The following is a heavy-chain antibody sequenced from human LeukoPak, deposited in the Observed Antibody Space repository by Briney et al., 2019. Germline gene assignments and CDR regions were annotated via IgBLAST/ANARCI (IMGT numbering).Heavy chain of an antibody. CDR1: GFTFSSYA. J-gene: IGHJ4*02. V-gene: IGHV3-23*01. Sequence: PGGSLRLSCAASGFTFSSYAVSWVRQAPRKGLEWVSVISGGGGSTYYADSVKGRFTISRDNSKSTLYVQMNSLRAEDTAIYYCAKARFGVLTRWDYWGQGTLVTVSS. CDR3: AKARFGVLTRWDY. CDR2: ISGGGGST. D-gene: IGHD3-3*01.